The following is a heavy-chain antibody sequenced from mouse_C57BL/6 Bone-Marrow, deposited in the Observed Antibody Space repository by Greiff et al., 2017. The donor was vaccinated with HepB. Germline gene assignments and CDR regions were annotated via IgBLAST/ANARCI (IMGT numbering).Heavy chain of an antibody. CDR1: GFTFSSYG. D-gene: IGHD1-1*01. J-gene: IGHJ1*03. V-gene: IGHV5-6*01. Sequence: EVMLVESGGDLVKPGGSLKLSCAASGFTFSSYGMSWVRQTPDKRLEWVATISSGGSYTYYPDSVKGRFTISRDNAKNTLYLQMSSLKSEDTAMYYCARQYGSSSLYWYFDVWGTGTTVTVSS. CDR2: ISSGGSYT. CDR3: ARQYGSSSLYWYFDV.